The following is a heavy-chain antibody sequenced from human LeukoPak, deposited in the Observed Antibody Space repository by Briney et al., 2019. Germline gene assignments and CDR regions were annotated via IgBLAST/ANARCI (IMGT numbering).Heavy chain of an antibody. Sequence: SETLSLTCTVSGGSISSSSYYGGWIRRPPGKVLEWNGSIYYNGSIYYNPSPKSRVTISVDTSKTQFFLKMSSVTAAHTAVYYCASPRRYYGAYYSYWGQGTLVTVSP. CDR3: ASPRRYYGAYYSY. CDR2: IYYNGSI. CDR1: GGSISSSSYY. D-gene: IGHD4-17*01. J-gene: IGHJ4*02. V-gene: IGHV4-39*01.